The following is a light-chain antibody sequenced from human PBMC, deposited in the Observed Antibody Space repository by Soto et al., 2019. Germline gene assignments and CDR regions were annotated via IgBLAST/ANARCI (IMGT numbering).Light chain of an antibody. CDR2: GAS. J-gene: IGKJ2*01. V-gene: IGKV3-15*01. CDR1: PISSN. Sequence: EIVMTQSPATLSVSPGDRVTISCRAGPISSNLAWHQQKPGQAPRLLIYGASVRATGIPARFSGSGSGTEFTLPVTSLQSEDYVVYFCQQYNNWPYTFGQGTKVEI. CDR3: QQYNNWPYT.